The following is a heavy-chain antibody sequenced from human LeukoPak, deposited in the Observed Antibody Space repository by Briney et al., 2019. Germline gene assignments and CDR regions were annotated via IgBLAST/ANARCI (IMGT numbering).Heavy chain of an antibody. CDR1: GGSVSSGSYY. V-gene: IGHV4-31*03. D-gene: IGHD4-17*01. J-gene: IGHJ5*02. Sequence: SETLSLTCTVSGGSVSSGSYYWSWIRQHPGKXXXWIGYIYYSGSTYYNPSLKSRVTISVDTSKNQFSLKLSSVTAADTAVYYCARTTVTSNWFDPWGQGTLVTVSS. CDR2: IYYSGST. CDR3: ARTTVTSNWFDP.